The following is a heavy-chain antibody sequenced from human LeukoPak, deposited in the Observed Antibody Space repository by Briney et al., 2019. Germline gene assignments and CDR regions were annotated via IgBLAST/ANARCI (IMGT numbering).Heavy chain of an antibody. V-gene: IGHV3-30*18. CDR2: ISFDGSNK. D-gene: IGHD2-2*01. J-gene: IGHJ4*02. Sequence: GGSLRPSCAASGFTLTSYGMDWVRQAPGKGLEWVAVISFDGSNKYYAGSVKGRFTISRDNSKNTLYVQMNSLRAEDTAVYYCAKEGDIVVVPAAFLDYWGQGTLVTVSS. CDR1: GFTLTSYG. CDR3: AKEGDIVVVPAAFLDY.